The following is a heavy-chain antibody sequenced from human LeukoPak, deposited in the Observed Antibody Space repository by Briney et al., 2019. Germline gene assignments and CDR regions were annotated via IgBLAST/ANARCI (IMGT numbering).Heavy chain of an antibody. CDR3: AKVGVTIFGVASPYAFDI. Sequence: GGSLRLSCAASGFTFDNYAMHWVRQAPGKGLEWVSSIGWNSGDIGYADSVKGRFTISRDNAKNSLYLQMNSLRAEDMALYYCAKVGVTIFGVASPYAFDIWGQGTMVTVSS. D-gene: IGHD3-3*01. CDR1: GFTFDNYA. V-gene: IGHV3-9*03. CDR2: IGWNSGDI. J-gene: IGHJ3*02.